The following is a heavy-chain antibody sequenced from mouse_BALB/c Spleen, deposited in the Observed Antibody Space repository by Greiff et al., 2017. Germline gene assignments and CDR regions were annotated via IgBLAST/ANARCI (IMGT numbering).Heavy chain of an antibody. Sequence: QVQLQQSGAELVRPGTSVKVSCKASGYAFTNYLIEWVKQRPGQGLEWIGVINPGSGGTNYNEKFKGKATLTADKSSSTAYMQLSSLTSDDSAVYFCARGISDVWGAGTTVTVSS. CDR2: INPGSGGT. CDR3: ARGISDV. V-gene: IGHV1-54*01. J-gene: IGHJ1*01. CDR1: GYAFTNYL.